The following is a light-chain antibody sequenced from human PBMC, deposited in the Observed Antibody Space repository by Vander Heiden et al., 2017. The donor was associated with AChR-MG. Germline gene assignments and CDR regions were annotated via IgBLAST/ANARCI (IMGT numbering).Light chain of an antibody. V-gene: IGLV2-14*01. CDR3: ASYRNSNALV. Sequence: QSALTQPASVPGSPGPSITISCTGPSSDGGGYNHVCWSQQLPGKAPNLMIYEVTKRPSGVSDRFSGSKSANAAALTISGVQAEDEADYYCASYRNSNALVFGGGTKLTVL. CDR2: EVT. J-gene: IGLJ2*01. CDR1: SSDGGGYNH.